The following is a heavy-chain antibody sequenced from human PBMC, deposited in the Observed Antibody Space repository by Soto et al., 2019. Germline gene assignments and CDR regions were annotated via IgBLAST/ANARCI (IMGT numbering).Heavy chain of an antibody. J-gene: IGHJ4*02. D-gene: IGHD2-8*01. CDR3: ARGSGTSFY. CDR1: GGSVSSGSYY. CDR2: IYYSGST. V-gene: IGHV4-61*01. Sequence: DTLSLTCTVSGGSVSSGSYYWSWIRQPPGKGLEWIGYIYYSGSTNYNPSLKSRVTISVDTSKNQFSLKLSSVTAADTAVYYCARGSGTSFYWGQGTLVTVSS.